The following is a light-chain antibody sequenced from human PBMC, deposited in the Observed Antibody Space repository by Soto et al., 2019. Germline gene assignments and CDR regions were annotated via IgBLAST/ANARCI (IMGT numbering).Light chain of an antibody. CDR2: WAS. CDR3: QQYYSAPYT. V-gene: IGKV4-1*01. CDR1: QSLLYSSNNENY. J-gene: IGKJ2*01. Sequence: DTVMTQSPDSLAVSLGERATINCKSSQSLLYSSNNENYLAWYQQKPGQPPQLLIYWASTREYVVPDRFSGSGSGTDFPLTISSLQAEDVAVYYCQQYYSAPYTCGQGTKLEIK.